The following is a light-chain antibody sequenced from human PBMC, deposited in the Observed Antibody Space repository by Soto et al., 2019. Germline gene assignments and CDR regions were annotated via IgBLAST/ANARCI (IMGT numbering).Light chain of an antibody. Sequence: QSALTQPASVSGSPGQSITISCTGTSSDVGGYNYVSWYQQHPCKAPKLMIYDVSNRPSWVSNRFSGSKSGNTASLTISGLQAEDEADYYCSSYTSSSTLVVFGGGTKRTVL. CDR3: SSYTSSSTLVV. V-gene: IGLV2-14*01. CDR1: SSDVGGYNY. CDR2: DVS. J-gene: IGLJ2*01.